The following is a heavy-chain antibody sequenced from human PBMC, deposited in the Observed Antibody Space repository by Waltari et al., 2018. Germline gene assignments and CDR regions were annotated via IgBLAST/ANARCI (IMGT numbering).Heavy chain of an antibody. J-gene: IGHJ3*02. Sequence: QVQLQQWGAGLLKPSETLSLTCAVYGGSFSGYYWSWIRQPPGKGLEWIGEINHSGSTNYNPSLKRRVTISVDTSKNQFSLKLSSVTAADTAVYYCARGPSPTSVPAFDIWGQGTMVTVSS. V-gene: IGHV4-34*01. D-gene: IGHD5-12*01. CDR3: ARGPSPTSVPAFDI. CDR1: GGSFSGYY. CDR2: INHSGST.